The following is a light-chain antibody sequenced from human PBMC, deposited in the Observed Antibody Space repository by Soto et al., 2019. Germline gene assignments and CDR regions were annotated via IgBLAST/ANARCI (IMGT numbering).Light chain of an antibody. J-gene: IGKJ4*01. CDR1: QSVTSSY. CDR2: GAS. V-gene: IGKV3-15*01. CDR3: QQYNNWPPLT. Sequence: EIVLTQSPGTLSLSPGERATLSCRASQSVTSSYLAWYQQKPGQAPRLLIYGASTRATGIPPRFSGSGSGTEFTLTISGLQSEDFAVYYCQQYNNWPPLTFGGGTKVDI.